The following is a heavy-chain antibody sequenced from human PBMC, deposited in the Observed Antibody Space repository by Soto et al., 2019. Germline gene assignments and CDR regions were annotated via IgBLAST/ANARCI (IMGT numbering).Heavy chain of an antibody. J-gene: IGHJ4*02. V-gene: IGHV4-59*01. Sequence: SETLSLTCTVSGGATTSDYWSWIRQTPGKGLEWLGYIFHSLGAKYNPSLGSRGAIPLDTSKNQLSLSLRSVTAADTAIYFCVRDLNGSGDYWGRGTLVTVSS. CDR1: GGATTSDY. CDR2: IFHSLGA. D-gene: IGHD3-10*01. CDR3: VRDLNGSGDY.